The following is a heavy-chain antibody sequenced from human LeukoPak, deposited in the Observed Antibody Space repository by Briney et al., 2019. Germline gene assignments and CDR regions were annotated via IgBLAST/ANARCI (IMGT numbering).Heavy chain of an antibody. CDR2: INNDGSTT. CDR1: GFTFNNNW. V-gene: IGHV3-74*01. D-gene: IGHD3-10*01. Sequence: GGSLRLSCVASGFTFNNNWMHWVRQAPGKGLVWVSRINNDGSTTSYADSVKGRFSISRDNAKNTLYLQMNNLRAEDTAVYYCARDLSFGAPYNWFDPWGQGTLVTVSS. J-gene: IGHJ5*02. CDR3: ARDLSFGAPYNWFDP.